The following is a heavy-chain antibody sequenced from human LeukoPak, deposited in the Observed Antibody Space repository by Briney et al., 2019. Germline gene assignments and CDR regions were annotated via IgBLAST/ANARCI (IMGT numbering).Heavy chain of an antibody. CDR1: GTVSLATVLL. D-gene: IGHD3-10*01. CDR2: HTTGRSGI. CDR3: ARGVFLVYGSGDILYYYGMDV. Sequence: SQTLSLTCAISGTVSLATVLLGTGSGSPHREALSGWEGHTTGRSGIMSVKSRITINPDTSKNQFSLQLNSVTPEDTAVYYCARGVFLVYGSGDILYYYGMDVWGQGTTVTVSS. V-gene: IGHV6-1*01. J-gene: IGHJ6*02.